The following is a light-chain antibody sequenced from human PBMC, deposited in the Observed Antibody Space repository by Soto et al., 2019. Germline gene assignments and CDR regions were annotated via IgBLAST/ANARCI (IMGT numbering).Light chain of an antibody. J-gene: IGKJ4*01. Sequence: EIVLTQSPGTLSLSPGERATLSCRASQSVSSSYLAWYQQKPGQAPRLLIYGASSRAPGIPDRFSGSGSGTDFTLIISRLEPEDFALYYCQQYGSSPRVTFGGGTKVEIK. CDR1: QSVSSSY. V-gene: IGKV3-20*01. CDR3: QQYGSSPRVT. CDR2: GAS.